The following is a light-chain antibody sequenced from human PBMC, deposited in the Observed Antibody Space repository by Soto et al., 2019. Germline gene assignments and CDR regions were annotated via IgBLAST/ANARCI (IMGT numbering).Light chain of an antibody. CDR1: HSVSDW. J-gene: IGKJ1*01. CDR2: DAS. Sequence: DIQMTQSPSTLSASIGDRVTITCRASHSVSDWLAWYQQKPGKAPKLLIYDASSLESGVPSRFSGSGSGTEFTLTISSLQPEDFATYFCLQHDSYPWTFGQGTKVDIK. CDR3: LQHDSYPWT. V-gene: IGKV1-5*01.